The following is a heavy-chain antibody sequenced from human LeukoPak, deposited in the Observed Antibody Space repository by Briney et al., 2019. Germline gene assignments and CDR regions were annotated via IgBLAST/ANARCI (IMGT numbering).Heavy chain of an antibody. Sequence: ASVKVSCKASGYTFTSYGISWVRQAPGQGLEWMGWISAYNGNTNYAQKLQGRVTVTTDTSTSTAYMELRSLRSDDTAVYYCARDPSEKYQLPHQYNWFDPWGQGTLVTVSS. V-gene: IGHV1-18*01. CDR1: GYTFTSYG. D-gene: IGHD2-2*01. CDR2: ISAYNGNT. J-gene: IGHJ5*02. CDR3: ARDPSEKYQLPHQYNWFDP.